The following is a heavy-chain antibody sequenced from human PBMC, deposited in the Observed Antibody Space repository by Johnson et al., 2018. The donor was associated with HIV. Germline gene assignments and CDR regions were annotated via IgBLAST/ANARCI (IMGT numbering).Heavy chain of an antibody. CDR3: ARAQLLADDAFNN. D-gene: IGHD6-6*01. V-gene: IGHV3-74*02. Sequence: VQLVESGGGLVKPGGSLRLSCGASGFTFNDHWMQWVRQAPGKGLVWVSRINGDGSSSSYADSVKGRFTISRDNAKNTLYLQLNRLRVEDTAIYYCARAQLLADDAFNNWGQGTMVTVSS. CDR2: INGDGSSS. CDR1: GFTFNDHW. J-gene: IGHJ3*02.